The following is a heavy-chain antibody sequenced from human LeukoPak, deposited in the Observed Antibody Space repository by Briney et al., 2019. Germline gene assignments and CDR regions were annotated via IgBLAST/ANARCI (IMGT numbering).Heavy chain of an antibody. V-gene: IGHV4-59*01. CDR3: ARVRVGATSPYYFDY. D-gene: IGHD1-26*01. J-gene: IGHJ4*02. CDR2: IYYSGST. CDR1: GFTFGDYA. Sequence: GSLRLSCTASGFTFGDYAMSWIRQPPGKGLEWIGYIYYSGSTNYNPSLKSRVTISVDTSKNQFSLKLSSVTAADTAVYYCARVRVGATSPYYFDYWGQGTLVTVSS.